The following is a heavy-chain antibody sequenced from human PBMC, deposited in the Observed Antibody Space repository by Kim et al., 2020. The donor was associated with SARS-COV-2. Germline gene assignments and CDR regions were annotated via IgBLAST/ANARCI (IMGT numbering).Heavy chain of an antibody. CDR3: ARGKKTIGGGADKWYYFDY. Sequence: SETLSLTCAVYGGSFSGYYWSWIRQPPGKGLEWIGEINHSGSTNYNPSLKSRVTISVDTSKNQFSLKLSSVTAADTAVYYCARGKKTIGGGADKWYYFDYWGQGTLVTVSS. V-gene: IGHV4-34*01. CDR1: GGSFSGYY. D-gene: IGHD2-15*01. J-gene: IGHJ4*02. CDR2: INHSGST.